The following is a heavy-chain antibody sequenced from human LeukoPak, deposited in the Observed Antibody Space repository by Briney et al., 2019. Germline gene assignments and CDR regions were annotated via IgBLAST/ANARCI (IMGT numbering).Heavy chain of an antibody. J-gene: IGHJ4*02. V-gene: IGHV5-51*01. CDR3: ARARRESGFFDY. CDR2: IYPDDSDT. D-gene: IGHD3-10*01. CDR1: EYSFPNYC. Sequence: GESLKISCKHSEYSFPNYCIGWVRQMPGKVLEWMGIIYPDDSDTRYSPSFQGQVTISADKSISTAYLQWSSLKASDTAMYYCARARRESGFFDYWGQGTLVTVSS.